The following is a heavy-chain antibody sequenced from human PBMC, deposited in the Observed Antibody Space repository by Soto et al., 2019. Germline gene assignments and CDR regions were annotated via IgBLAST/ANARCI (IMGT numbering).Heavy chain of an antibody. CDR3: ARDTYSGYDFGL. V-gene: IGHV4-30-4*01. CDR1: GASVAGGSYY. J-gene: IGHJ5*02. Sequence: QVQLRESGPGLVKPSQTLSLTCSVSGASVAGGSYYWSWVRQPPGKGLEWIGYIPSRGRPFYNPSLTSRGTISADTSKNPPSLQLTSVNAADTAVYYCARDTYSGYDFGLWGQGTLVTVSS. D-gene: IGHD5-12*01. CDR2: IPSRGRP.